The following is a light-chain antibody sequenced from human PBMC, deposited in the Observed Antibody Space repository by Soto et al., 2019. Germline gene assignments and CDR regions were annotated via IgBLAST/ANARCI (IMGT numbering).Light chain of an antibody. J-gene: IGLJ1*01. CDR2: DVS. CDR1: SSDVESYNL. Sequence: ALTQPASVSGSPGQSITISCTGTSSDVESYNLVSWYQQRPGKAPKVMIYDVSKRPSGVPDRFSGSKSGNTASLTLSGLQAEDEADYYCCSYAGCYTFYVIGTGTKVTVL. CDR3: CSYAGCYTFYV. V-gene: IGLV2-11*01.